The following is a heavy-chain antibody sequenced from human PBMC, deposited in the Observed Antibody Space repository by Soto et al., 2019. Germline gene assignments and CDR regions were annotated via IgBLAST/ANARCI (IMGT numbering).Heavy chain of an antibody. CDR2: VSGSGGSA. D-gene: IGHD6-13*01. J-gene: IGHJ5*02. Sequence: PGGSLRLSCAASVFTFSSYAMRWVRQAPGQGLEWVSAVSGSGGSAYYADPVKGRFTISRDNSKNTLYLQMKSLRAEDTAVYYCAKVSGLAADKTRKNWFDPWGQGTLVTVS. V-gene: IGHV3-23*01. CDR1: VFTFSSYA. CDR3: AKVSGLAADKTRKNWFDP.